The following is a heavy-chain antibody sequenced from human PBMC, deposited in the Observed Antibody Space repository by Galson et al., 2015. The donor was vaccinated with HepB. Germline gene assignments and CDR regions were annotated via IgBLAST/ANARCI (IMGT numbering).Heavy chain of an antibody. Sequence: SVKVSCKASGYTFTSYGISWVRQAPGQGLEWMGWISAYNGNTNYAQKVQGRVTMTTDTSTSTAYMELRSLRSDDTAVYYCARDSEYYYDSSGYRRAFDIWGQGTMVTVSS. CDR2: ISAYNGNT. V-gene: IGHV1-18*04. D-gene: IGHD3-22*01. CDR1: GYTFTSYG. CDR3: ARDSEYYYDSSGYRRAFDI. J-gene: IGHJ3*02.